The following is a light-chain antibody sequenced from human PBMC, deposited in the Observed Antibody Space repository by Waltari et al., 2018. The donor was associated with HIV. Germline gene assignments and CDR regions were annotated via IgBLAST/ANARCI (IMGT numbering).Light chain of an antibody. CDR2: SVS. Sequence: IQLTQSPSFLSASVGERLTITCRATQGVGSYLAWYQQKPGKAPNLLISSVSILQTGVPSIFGGSGSGTEFTLTITDLQTEDFATYYCQQRKTYPLSFGGGTKVEIK. CDR1: QGVGSY. V-gene: IGKV1-9*01. J-gene: IGKJ4*01. CDR3: QQRKTYPLS.